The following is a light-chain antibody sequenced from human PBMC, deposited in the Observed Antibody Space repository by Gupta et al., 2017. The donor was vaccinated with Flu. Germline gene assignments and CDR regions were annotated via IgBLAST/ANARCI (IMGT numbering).Light chain of an antibody. V-gene: IGKV1-12*01. CDR2: AAS. Sequence: PSSVSASVGDRVTITCRASQGVSNWLAWYQQKPGKAPKLLIYAASTLQSGVPARFSGSGSGTXFTLTIXSLQPEDFAIYYCQHDNSFPMTFGXGTKVEIK. CDR3: QHDNSFPMT. J-gene: IGKJ1*01. CDR1: QGVSNW.